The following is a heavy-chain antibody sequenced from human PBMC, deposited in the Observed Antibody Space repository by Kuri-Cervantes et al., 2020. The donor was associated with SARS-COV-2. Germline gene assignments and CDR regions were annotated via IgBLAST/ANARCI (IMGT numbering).Heavy chain of an antibody. V-gene: IGHV3-9*01. CDR1: GFSFSIHA. CDR3: AKGGYYDSSGYYDY. Sequence: LSLPRAASGFSFSIHAMNWVCQAPGKGLEWVSGISWNSGSIGYADSVKGRFTISRDNAKNSLYLQMNSLRAEDTALYYCAKGGYYDSSGYYDYWGQGTLVTVSS. D-gene: IGHD3-22*01. CDR2: ISWNSGSI. J-gene: IGHJ4*02.